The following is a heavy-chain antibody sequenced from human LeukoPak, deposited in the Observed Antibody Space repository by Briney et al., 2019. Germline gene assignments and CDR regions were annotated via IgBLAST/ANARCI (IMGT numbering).Heavy chain of an antibody. D-gene: IGHD6-19*01. V-gene: IGHV3-23*01. Sequence: GGSLRLSCAASGFTLSSSAMSWVRQAPGKGLEWVSAISGSGGSTFYADSVKGRFTIPRDNSKNTLYLQMNSLRAEDTAVYYCGRRAYSSGWYYFDYWGQGTLVTVSS. CDR2: ISGSGGST. CDR1: GFTLSSSA. CDR3: GRRAYSSGWYYFDY. J-gene: IGHJ4*02.